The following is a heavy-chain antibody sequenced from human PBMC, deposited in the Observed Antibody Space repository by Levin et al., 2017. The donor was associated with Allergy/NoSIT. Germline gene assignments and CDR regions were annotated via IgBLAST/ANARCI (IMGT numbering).Heavy chain of an antibody. CDR2: ISHTGTS. CDR3: ARAGISCRAGNCDELPLPN. Sequence: SQTLSLTCTVSGGPISDYYWSWIRQPPGKGLECIGFISHTGTSHYNPSLKSRVTISVDTSKKQFSLRLNSVTTADTAVYYCARAGISCRAGNCDELPLPNWGQGTLVSVSS. J-gene: IGHJ1*01. V-gene: IGHV4-59*01. D-gene: IGHD4-23*01. CDR1: GGPISDYY.